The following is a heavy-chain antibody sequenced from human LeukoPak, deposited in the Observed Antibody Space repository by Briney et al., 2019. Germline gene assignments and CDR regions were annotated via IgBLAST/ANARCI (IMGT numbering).Heavy chain of an antibody. CDR3: TRVESDSSGYYYYFDY. Sequence: GGSLRLSCTASGFTFGDYAMSWVRQAPGKGGEWVGFIRSKAYGRTTEYAASVKGRFTISRDDSKSIAYLQMNSLKPEDTAVYYCTRVESDSSGYYYYFDYWGQGTLVTVSS. CDR2: IRSKAYGRTT. D-gene: IGHD3-22*01. J-gene: IGHJ4*02. CDR1: GFTFGDYA. V-gene: IGHV3-49*04.